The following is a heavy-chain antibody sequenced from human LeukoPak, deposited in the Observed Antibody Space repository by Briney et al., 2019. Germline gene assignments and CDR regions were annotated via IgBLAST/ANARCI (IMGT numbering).Heavy chain of an antibody. CDR1: GYSFTSYW. V-gene: IGHV5-51*01. J-gene: IGHJ4*02. D-gene: IGHD5-12*01. CDR3: ARGRVATTYFDY. Sequence: GESLPTPSKCSGYSFTSYWIAWVRQMPGKGLGWMGIIYSVDSDTRYSPSLQCHVTLSAHNSIRTASLQCSSLQPADTRMYFCARGRVATTYFDYWGQGTLVTVSS. CDR2: IYSVDSDT.